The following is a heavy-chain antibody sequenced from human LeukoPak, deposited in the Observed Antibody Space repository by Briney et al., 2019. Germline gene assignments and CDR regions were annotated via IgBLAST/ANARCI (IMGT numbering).Heavy chain of an antibody. V-gene: IGHV4-34*01. J-gene: IGHJ3*02. CDR1: GGSFSGYY. CDR3: AISQRITMVRGDFDAFDI. CDR2: INHSGST. Sequence: SESLSPTCAVYGGSFSGYYWSWVRQPPGKGLEWIGEINHSGSTNYNPSLKSRVTISVDTSKNQFSLKLSSVTAADTAVYYCAISQRITMVRGDFDAFDIWGQGTMVTVSS. D-gene: IGHD3-10*01.